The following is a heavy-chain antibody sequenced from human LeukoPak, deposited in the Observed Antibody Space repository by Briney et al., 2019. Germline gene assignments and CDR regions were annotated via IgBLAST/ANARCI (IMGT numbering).Heavy chain of an antibody. CDR1: GGSISSGSYY. J-gene: IGHJ3*02. CDR3: ARHQWVPAFDI. D-gene: IGHD1-26*01. CDR2: IYTSGST. V-gene: IGHV4-61*02. Sequence: SQTLSLTCTVSGGSISSGSYYWSWIRQPAGKGLEWIGRIYTSGSTNYNPSLKSRVTISIDTSKNQFSLKLSSVTAADTAVYYCARHQWVPAFDIWGQGTMVTVSS.